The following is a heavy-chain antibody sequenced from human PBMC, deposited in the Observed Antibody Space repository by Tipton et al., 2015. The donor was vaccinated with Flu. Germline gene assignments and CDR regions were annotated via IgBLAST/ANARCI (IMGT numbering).Heavy chain of an antibody. J-gene: IGHJ5*02. D-gene: IGHD4-11*01. Sequence: TLSLTCAVSGDSISSDFYWAWIRQFPGKGLEWIGTVSRTGSTIYNPSLKRRVTISIDTSKNQFSLNMRSVTAADMAVYYCARRDYSNYVSDPKSWFDPWGQGILVTVTS. CDR2: VSRTGST. CDR1: GDSISSDFY. CDR3: ARRDYSNYVSDPKSWFDP. V-gene: IGHV4-38-2*01.